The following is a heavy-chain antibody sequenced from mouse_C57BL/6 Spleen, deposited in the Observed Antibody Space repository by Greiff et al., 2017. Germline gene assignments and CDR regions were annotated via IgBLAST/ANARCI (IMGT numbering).Heavy chain of an antibody. J-gene: IGHJ2*01. CDR2: INPNNGGT. CDR3: ARRGDYDVFDY. Sequence: EVQLKQSGPELVKPGASVKISCKASGYTFTDYYMNWVKQSHGKSLEWIGDINPNNGGTSYNQKFKGKATLTVDKSSSTAYMELRSLTSEDSAVYYCARRGDYDVFDYWGQGTTLTVSS. D-gene: IGHD2-4*01. CDR1: GYTFTDYY. V-gene: IGHV1-26*01.